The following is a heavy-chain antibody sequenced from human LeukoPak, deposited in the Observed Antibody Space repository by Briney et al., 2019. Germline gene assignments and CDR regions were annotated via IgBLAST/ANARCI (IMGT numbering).Heavy chain of an antibody. D-gene: IGHD6-19*01. CDR1: GFTLSSYA. Sequence: GGSLRLSCAASGFTLSSYAMSWVRQAPGKGLEWVSAISDTGNTYHADSVKGRFTISRDNSKNTLYLQMNSLRAEDTGVYYCAKDLSSGSRRAYWGQGTLVTVSS. CDR2: ISDTGNT. CDR3: AKDLSSGSRRAY. V-gene: IGHV3-23*01. J-gene: IGHJ4*02.